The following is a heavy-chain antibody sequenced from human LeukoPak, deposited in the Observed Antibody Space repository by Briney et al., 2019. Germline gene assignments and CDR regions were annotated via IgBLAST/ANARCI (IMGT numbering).Heavy chain of an antibody. CDR2: ISSSSSTI. CDR1: GFTFGSYS. Sequence: PGGSLRLSCAASGFTFGSYSMNWVRQAPGKGLEWVSYISSSSSTIYYADSVKGRFTISRDNAKNSLYLQMNSLRDEDTAVYYCATARPFYDSSGYHSPFDYWGQGTLVTVSS. CDR3: ATARPFYDSSGYHSPFDY. D-gene: IGHD3-22*01. J-gene: IGHJ4*02. V-gene: IGHV3-48*02.